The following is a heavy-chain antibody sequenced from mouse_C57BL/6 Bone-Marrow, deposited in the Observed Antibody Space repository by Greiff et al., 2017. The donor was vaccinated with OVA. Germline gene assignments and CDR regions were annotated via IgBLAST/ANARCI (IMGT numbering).Heavy chain of an antibody. CDR2: IHPNSGST. Sequence: QVQLQQPGAELVKPGASVKLSCKASGYTFTSYWMHWVKQRPGQGLEWIGMIHPNSGSTNYNEKFKSKATLTVDKSSSTAYMQLSSLTSEDSAVYYCARPQVCYYAWFAYWGQGTLVTVSA. J-gene: IGHJ3*01. CDR1: GYTFTSYW. D-gene: IGHD1-1*01. V-gene: IGHV1-64*01. CDR3: ARPQVCYYAWFAY.